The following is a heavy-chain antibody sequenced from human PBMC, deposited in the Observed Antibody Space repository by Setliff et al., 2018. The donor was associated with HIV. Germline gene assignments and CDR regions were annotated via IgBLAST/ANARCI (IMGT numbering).Heavy chain of an antibody. D-gene: IGHD2-2*01. CDR2: IIPISGTA. CDR1: GGTFSNYG. Sequence: SVKVSCKASGGTFSNYGMSWVRQAPGQGREWMGGIIPISGTANYAQKFQGRVTITTDEATRTAYRELSGLRSEDTAVYYCARDVGGYCSSMSCPGLFDPWGQGTLVTVSS. CDR3: ARDVGGYCSSMSCPGLFDP. V-gene: IGHV1-69*05. J-gene: IGHJ5*02.